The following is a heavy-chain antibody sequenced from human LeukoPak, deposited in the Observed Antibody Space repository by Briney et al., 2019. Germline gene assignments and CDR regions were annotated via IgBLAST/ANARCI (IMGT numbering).Heavy chain of an antibody. Sequence: ASVKVSCKASGDTFTSYAMNWVRQAPGQGLEWMGWINTNTGNPTYAQGFTGRFVFSLDTSVSTAYLQISSLKAEDTAVYYCARGSAPYSSSWPLDYWGQGTLVTVSS. D-gene: IGHD6-13*01. CDR3: ARGSAPYSSSWPLDY. CDR2: INTNTGNP. V-gene: IGHV7-4-1*02. CDR1: GDTFTSYA. J-gene: IGHJ4*02.